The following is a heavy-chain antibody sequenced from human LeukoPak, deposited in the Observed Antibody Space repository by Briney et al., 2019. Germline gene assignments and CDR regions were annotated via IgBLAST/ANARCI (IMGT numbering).Heavy chain of an antibody. CDR2: IYSGGST. Sequence: VGSLRLSCAASGFTVSSNYMSWVRQAPGKGLEWVSVIYSGGSTYYADSVKGRFTISRDNSKNTLYLQMNSLRAEDTAVYYCARVGSSGHLDYWGQGTLVTVSS. D-gene: IGHD3-22*01. J-gene: IGHJ4*02. CDR3: ARVGSSGHLDY. CDR1: GFTVSSNY. V-gene: IGHV3-66*01.